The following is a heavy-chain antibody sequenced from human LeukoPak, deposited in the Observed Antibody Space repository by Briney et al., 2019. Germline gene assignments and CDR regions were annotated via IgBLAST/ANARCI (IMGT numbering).Heavy chain of an antibody. V-gene: IGHV3-23*01. CDR2: ISGSGGSK. CDR1: GFTFSSYA. D-gene: IGHD2-2*01. J-gene: IGHJ4*02. CDR3: AKDVPAAYFDY. Sequence: GGSLRLSCAASGFTFSSYAMSWVRQAPGKGLEWVSAISGSGGSKYYADSVKGRFTISRDNSKNTLYLQVNSLRAEDTAVYFCAKDVPAAYFDYWGQGTLVTVSS.